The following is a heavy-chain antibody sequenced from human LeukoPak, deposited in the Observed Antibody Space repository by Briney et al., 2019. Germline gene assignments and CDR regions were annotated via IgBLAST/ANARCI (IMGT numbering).Heavy chain of an antibody. CDR1: GFTFSNAW. CDR2: IKSKTDGGTT. CDR3: TTGGITIFGVVTWYYFDY. J-gene: IGHJ4*02. D-gene: IGHD3-3*01. Sequence: GGSLRLSCAASGFTFSNAWMSWVRQAPGKGLEWVGRIKSKTDGGTTDYAAPVKGRFTISRDDSKNTLYLQMNSLKTEDTAVYYCTTGGITIFGVVTWYYFDYWGQGTLVTDSS. V-gene: IGHV3-15*01.